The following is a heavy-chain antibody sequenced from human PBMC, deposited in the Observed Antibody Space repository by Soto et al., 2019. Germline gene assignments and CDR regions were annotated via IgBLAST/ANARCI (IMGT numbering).Heavy chain of an antibody. Sequence: PGGSLRLSCSASGFTFGDFAMSWFRQAPGKGLEWVGFIRSKVYGGTIEYAASVKGRFTISRDDSKSIAYLQMNSLKTEDTAVYYCSSWGRGYDWNYSYGMDVWGQGPTVTVSS. J-gene: IGHJ6*02. CDR2: IRSKVYGGTI. V-gene: IGHV3-49*03. D-gene: IGHD5-12*01. CDR1: GFTFGDFA. CDR3: SSWGRGYDWNYSYGMDV.